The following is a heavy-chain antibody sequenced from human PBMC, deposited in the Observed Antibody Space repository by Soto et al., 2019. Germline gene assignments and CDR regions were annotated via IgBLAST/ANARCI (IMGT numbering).Heavy chain of an antibody. V-gene: IGHV3-30*03. D-gene: IGHD6-13*01. Sequence: GGSLRLSCAASGFTFSSYGMHWVRQAPGKGLEWVAVISYDGSNKYYADSVKGRFTISRDNSKSTLYLQMNSLRAEDTAVYYCASLPIAAAGTGHQNNRIENWFDPWGQGTLVTVSS. CDR2: ISYDGSNK. J-gene: IGHJ5*02. CDR3: ASLPIAAAGTGHQNNRIENWFDP. CDR1: GFTFSSYG.